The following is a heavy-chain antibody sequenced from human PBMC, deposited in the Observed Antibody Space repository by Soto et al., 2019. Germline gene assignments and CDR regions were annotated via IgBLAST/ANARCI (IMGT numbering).Heavy chain of an antibody. D-gene: IGHD1-26*01. CDR1: GFTFDDYA. V-gene: IGHV3-9*01. Sequence: GGSLRLSCAASGFTFDDYAMHWVRQAPGKGLEWVSGISWNSGSIGYADSVKGRFTISRDNAKNSLYLQMNSLRAEDTALYYCAKEGVRGRIFDYWGQGTLVTVSS. CDR3: AKEGVRGRIFDY. J-gene: IGHJ4*02. CDR2: ISWNSGSI.